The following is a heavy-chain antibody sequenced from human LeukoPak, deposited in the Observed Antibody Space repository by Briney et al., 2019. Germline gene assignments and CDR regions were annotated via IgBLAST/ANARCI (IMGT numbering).Heavy chain of an antibody. CDR2: IYTSGIT. V-gene: IGHV4-4*07. J-gene: IGHJ3*02. Sequence: LDTLSLPRCVCGVSLSSYFWRWLRLPAGKGVEWVGRIYTSGITNYTPPFSGRVTISLDTARNQFSLDLTSLTAADTAIYFCTRGQRSHAFDIWGQGTMVTVSS. CDR1: GVSLSSYF. CDR3: TRGQRSHAFDI.